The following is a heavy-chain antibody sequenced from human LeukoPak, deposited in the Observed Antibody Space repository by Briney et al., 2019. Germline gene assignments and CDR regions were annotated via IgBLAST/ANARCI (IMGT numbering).Heavy chain of an antibody. CDR3: ARMRLVRGKDDAFDV. J-gene: IGHJ3*01. CDR1: GDSVSSNSAA. D-gene: IGHD3-10*01. CDR2: TYYRPEWYI. Sequence: SQTLSLTCAISGDSVSSNSAAWNWIRQSPSRGLEWLGRTYYRPEWYIHYALSVKSRITINPDTSKNQFSLQLNSVTPEDTAVYYCARMRLVRGKDDAFDVWGQGTMVTVSS. V-gene: IGHV6-1*01.